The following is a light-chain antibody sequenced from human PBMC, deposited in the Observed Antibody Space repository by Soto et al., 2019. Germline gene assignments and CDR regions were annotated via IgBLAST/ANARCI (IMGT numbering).Light chain of an antibody. CDR1: SSDVGGYNY. CDR2: DDS. J-gene: IGLJ2*01. CDR3: SSYTSSSTVV. Sequence: QSALTQPASVSGSPGQSVTISFTGTSSDVGGYNYVSWYQQHPGKAPKLMIYDDSNRPSGVSNRFSGSKSGNAAPLTISGLQAEDEADYCCSSYTSSSTVVFGGGTKLTVL. V-gene: IGLV2-14*01.